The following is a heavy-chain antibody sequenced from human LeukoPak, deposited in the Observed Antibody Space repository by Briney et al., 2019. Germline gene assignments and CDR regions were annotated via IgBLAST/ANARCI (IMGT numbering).Heavy chain of an antibody. CDR2: ISGSGGRI. D-gene: IGHD3-10*01. Sequence: GASLRLSCAASGFTFSSYAMSWVRQAPGKGLEWVSAISGSGGRIYYADSVKGRFTISRDNSKNTLYLQMNSVRAEDTAVYYCGKDFMVRGVHNYYFDDWGQGTLVTVSS. CDR1: GFTFSSYA. V-gene: IGHV3-23*01. J-gene: IGHJ4*02. CDR3: GKDFMVRGVHNYYFDD.